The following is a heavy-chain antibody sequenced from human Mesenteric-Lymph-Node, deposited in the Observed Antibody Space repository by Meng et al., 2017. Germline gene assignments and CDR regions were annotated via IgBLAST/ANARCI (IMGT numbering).Heavy chain of an antibody. CDR3: ARSSQWLVNYYYYYGMDV. Sequence: ASVKVSCKASGYTFTSYAMHWVRQAPGQRLEWMGWINAGNGNTKYSQKFQGRVTITRDTSASTAYMELSSLRSEDTAVYYCARSSQWLVNYYYYYGMDVWGQGTTVTVSS. J-gene: IGHJ6*02. CDR1: GYTFTSYA. D-gene: IGHD6-19*01. V-gene: IGHV1-3*01. CDR2: INAGNGNT.